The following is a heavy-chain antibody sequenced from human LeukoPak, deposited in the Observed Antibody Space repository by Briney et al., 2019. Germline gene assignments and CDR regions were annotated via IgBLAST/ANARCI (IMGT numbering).Heavy chain of an antibody. J-gene: IGHJ4*02. Sequence: PGGSLRLSCAASGFTFSSYWMSWVRQAPGKGLEWVANINQDGSDKYYVDSVKGRFTISRDNAKNSLYLQMNSLRAEDTAVYYCATSTXXXDYWGQGTLVTVSS. CDR2: INQDGSDK. CDR1: GFTFSSYW. CDR3: ATSTXXXDY. D-gene: IGHD1-1*01. V-gene: IGHV3-7*01.